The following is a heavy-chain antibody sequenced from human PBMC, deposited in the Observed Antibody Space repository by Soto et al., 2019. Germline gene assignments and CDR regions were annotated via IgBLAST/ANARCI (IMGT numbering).Heavy chain of an antibody. CDR1: GFTFSSYG. J-gene: IGHJ6*02. D-gene: IGHD3-10*01. CDR3: AKDHRDYDYYYYGMDV. Sequence: GGSLRLSCAASGFTFSSYGMHWVRQAPGKGLEWVAVISYDGSNKYFADSVKGRFTISRDNSKNTLYLQMNSLRAEDTAVYYCAKDHRDYDYYYYGMDVWGQGTTVTVSS. V-gene: IGHV3-30*18. CDR2: ISYDGSNK.